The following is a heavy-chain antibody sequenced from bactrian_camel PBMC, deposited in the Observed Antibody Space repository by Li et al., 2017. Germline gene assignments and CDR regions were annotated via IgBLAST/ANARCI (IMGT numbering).Heavy chain of an antibody. Sequence: VQLVESGGGSVQAGGSLRLSCKASKDSYSNNYMGWFRQAPGKEREGVACIGSDGSPKYTDSVKGRFTISKDNAKNTLYLQMNSLKPDDTAMYYCAAAQLLSPNIKLNSMYYRYWGQGTQVTVS. J-gene: IGHJ4*01. CDR1: KDSYSNNY. D-gene: IGHD2*01. V-gene: IGHV3S53*01. CDR2: IGSDGSP. CDR3: AAAQLLSPNIKLNSMYYRY.